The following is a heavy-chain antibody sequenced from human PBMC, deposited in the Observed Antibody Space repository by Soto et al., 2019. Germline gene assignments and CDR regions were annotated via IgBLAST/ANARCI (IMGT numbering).Heavy chain of an antibody. Sequence: QVQLVESGGGVVQPGRSLRLSCTASGFTFSSYAMHWVRQAPGKGREWVAVISYDGSNKYDADSVKGRFTISRDNSKNTLYLQMNSLRAEDTAVYYCARTGNSEYPSYYFDSWGQGTLVTVSS. CDR1: GFTFSSYA. CDR3: ARTGNSEYPSYYFDS. CDR2: ISYDGSNK. V-gene: IGHV3-30-3*01. D-gene: IGHD1-7*01. J-gene: IGHJ4*02.